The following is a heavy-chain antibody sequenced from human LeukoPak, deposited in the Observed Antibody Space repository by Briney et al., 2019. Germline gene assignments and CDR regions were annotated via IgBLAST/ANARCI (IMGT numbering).Heavy chain of an antibody. CDR1: GYTFTGYY. D-gene: IGHD6-19*01. CDR3: ARDVGTSGWYTFDY. J-gene: IGHJ4*02. Sequence: GASVKVSCKASGYTFTGYYMHWVRQAPGQGLEWMGWINPNSGGTNYAQKFQGRVTMTRDTSISTAYMELSRLRSDDTAVYYCARDVGTSGWYTFDYWGQGTLVTVSS. CDR2: INPNSGGT. V-gene: IGHV1-2*02.